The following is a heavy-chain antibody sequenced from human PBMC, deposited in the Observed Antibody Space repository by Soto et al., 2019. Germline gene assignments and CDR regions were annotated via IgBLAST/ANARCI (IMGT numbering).Heavy chain of an antibody. J-gene: IGHJ4*02. D-gene: IGHD2-15*01. Sequence: QLVQSGAEVKKPGASVKVSCRASKYAFTGYYIHWVRQAPGQGLEWMGWMYPDGSGAHYAQKFQGRVTMTRDTSITTAHMELRSLRSDDTAVYYCARRDYGGNPPMSWGQGTLITVSS. CDR2: MYPDGSGA. CDR1: KYAFTGYY. CDR3: ARRDYGGNPPMS. V-gene: IGHV1-2*02.